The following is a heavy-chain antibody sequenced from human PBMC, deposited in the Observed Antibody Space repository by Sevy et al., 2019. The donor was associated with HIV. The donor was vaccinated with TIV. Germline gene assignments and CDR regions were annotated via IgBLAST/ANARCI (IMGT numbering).Heavy chain of an antibody. D-gene: IGHD6-13*01. CDR2: ISYDGVNK. CDR3: ARGKRYNSRWVYYYYGMDV. Sequence: GGSLRLSCVASGFTFSHYWMTWVRQAPGKGLEWVAIISYDGVNKYYADSVKGRFTISRENSKNMLHLEMNSLRVEDTAVYYCARGKRYNSRWVYYYYGMDVWGQGTTVTVSS. V-gene: IGHV3-30*03. CDR1: GFTFSHYW. J-gene: IGHJ6*02.